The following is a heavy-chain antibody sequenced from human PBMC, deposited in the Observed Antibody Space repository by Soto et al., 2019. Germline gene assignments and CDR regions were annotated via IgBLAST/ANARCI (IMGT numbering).Heavy chain of an antibody. J-gene: IGHJ6*02. D-gene: IGHD2-21*02. CDR3: ARALTYCGGDCYSGYYYGMDV. CDR2: IWYDGSNK. V-gene: IGHV3-33*01. Sequence: GGSLRLSCAASGFTFSSYGMHWVRQAPGKGLEWVAVIWYDGSNKYYADSVKGRFTISRDNSKNTLYLQMNSLRAEDTAVYYCARALTYCGGDCYSGYYYGMDVWGQGTTVTVSS. CDR1: GFTFSSYG.